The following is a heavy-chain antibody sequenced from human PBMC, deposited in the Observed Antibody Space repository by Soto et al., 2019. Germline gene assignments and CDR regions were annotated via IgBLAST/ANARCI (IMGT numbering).Heavy chain of an antibody. D-gene: IGHD3-16*01. CDR1: GFTVSSNY. CDR3: ARDASPSYDYYMDV. CDR2: IYRGGST. V-gene: IGHV3-66*01. Sequence: GGSLRLSCAASGFTVSSNYMSWVRQAPGKGLEWVSIIYRGGSTYYADSVKGRFIISRDNSKNTLHLQMNSLRAEDTAVYYCARDASPSYDYYMDVWGKGTTVTVPS. J-gene: IGHJ6*03.